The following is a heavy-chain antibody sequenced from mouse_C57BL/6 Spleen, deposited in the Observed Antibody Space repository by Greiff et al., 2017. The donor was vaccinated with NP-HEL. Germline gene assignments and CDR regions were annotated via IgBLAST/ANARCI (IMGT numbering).Heavy chain of an antibody. J-gene: IGHJ3*01. V-gene: IGHV1-82*01. CDR1: GYAFSSSW. CDR2: IYPGDGYT. D-gene: IGHD1-1*01. CDR3: ATDWGYYGEAY. Sequence: VQLQQSGPELVKPGASVKISCKASGYAFSSSWMNWVKQRPGKGLEWIGRIYPGDGYTNYNGKFKGKATLTADKSSSTAYMQLSSMTSEDSAVYFGATDWGYYGEAYWGQGTLVTVSA.